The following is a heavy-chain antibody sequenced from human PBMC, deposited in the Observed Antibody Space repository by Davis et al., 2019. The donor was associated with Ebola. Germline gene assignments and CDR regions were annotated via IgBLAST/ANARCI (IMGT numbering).Heavy chain of an antibody. D-gene: IGHD3-16*01. V-gene: IGHV3-53*01. J-gene: IGHJ4*02. CDR1: GFTVSSND. CDR3: ARDLGGVGSH. CDR2: IYRGGDT. Sequence: GESLKISCVASGFTVSSNDMSWVRQAPGKGLEWVSVIYRGGDTYCADSVKGRFTISRDTSKNTVYLQMKSLRAEDTAVYYCARDLGGVGSHWGQGILVTVSS.